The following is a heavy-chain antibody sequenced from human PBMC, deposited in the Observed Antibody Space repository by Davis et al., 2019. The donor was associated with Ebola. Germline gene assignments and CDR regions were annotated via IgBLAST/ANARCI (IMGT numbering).Heavy chain of an antibody. V-gene: IGHV1-18*01. J-gene: IGHJ4*02. CDR3: ARGYDSSGYPPDDY. Sequence: AASVKVSCKASGGTFSSYAISWVRQAPGQGLEWMGWISAYNGNTNYAQKLQGRVTMTTDTSTSTAYMELRSLRSDDTAVYYCARGYDSSGYPPDDYWGQGTLVTVSS. D-gene: IGHD3-22*01. CDR2: ISAYNGNT. CDR1: GGTFSSYA.